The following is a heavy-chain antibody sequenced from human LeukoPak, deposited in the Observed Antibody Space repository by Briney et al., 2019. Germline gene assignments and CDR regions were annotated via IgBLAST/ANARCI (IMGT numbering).Heavy chain of an antibody. Sequence: SSETLSLTCTVSGYSISSGYYWGWIRQAPGKGLEWIGSIYNSGSTYYNPSLKSRVTISVDMSKNQFSLKMSSVTAADTAVYYCARGGYCTNGVCYRPHFFYYYMDVWGKGTTVTVSS. J-gene: IGHJ6*03. CDR2: IYNSGST. V-gene: IGHV4-38-2*02. D-gene: IGHD2-8*01. CDR1: GYSISSGYY. CDR3: ARGGYCTNGVCYRPHFFYYYMDV.